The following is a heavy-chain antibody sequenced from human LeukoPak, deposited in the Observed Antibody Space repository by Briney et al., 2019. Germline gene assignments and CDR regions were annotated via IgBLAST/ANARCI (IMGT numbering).Heavy chain of an antibody. V-gene: IGHV1-8*01. CDR3: ARPHCSSTECRPPEWFDL. D-gene: IGHD2-2*01. Sequence: ASMRVSCKASGYTFTSYDINWVRQATGQGLEWMGWMNPNSGNTGYAQKFQGRVTMTRDTSISTAYMELSSLKSEDTAVYYCARPHCSSTECRPPEWFDLWGEGTRVTASS. CDR1: GYTFTSYD. J-gene: IGHJ5*02. CDR2: MNPNSGNT.